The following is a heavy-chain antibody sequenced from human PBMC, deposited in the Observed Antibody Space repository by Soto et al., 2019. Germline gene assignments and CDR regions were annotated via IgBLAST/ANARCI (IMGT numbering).Heavy chain of an antibody. D-gene: IGHD2-2*02. V-gene: IGHV1-2*02. CDR3: ARSLTEGXCTITGCYTRPLYGMDV. J-gene: IGHJ6*02. CDR1: GYTFSGYY. CDR2: INPNSGGT. Sequence: ASVKVSCKASGYTFSGYYIHWLRQAPGQGLEWMGWINPNSGGTNYAQKFQGRVTVTRDTPTSTAYMELSRLTSDDTAVYYCARSLTEGXCTITGCYTRPLYGMDVWGQGTTVTVSS.